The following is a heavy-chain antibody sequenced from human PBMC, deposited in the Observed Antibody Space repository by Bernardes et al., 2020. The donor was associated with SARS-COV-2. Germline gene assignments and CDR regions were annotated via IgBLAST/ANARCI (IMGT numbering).Heavy chain of an antibody. Sequence: GGSLRLSCAASGFTFSAYKMHWVRRTPGKGLESVSGISTDGRHTFSGSFVKGRFTMSRDNSKNTLYLQMGSLRPEDMGIYYCVREDAFGTADYWGRGTLVTVSS. CDR2: ISTDGRHT. J-gene: IGHJ4*02. CDR1: GFTFSAYK. D-gene: IGHD1-7*01. CDR3: VREDAFGTADY. V-gene: IGHV3-64*01.